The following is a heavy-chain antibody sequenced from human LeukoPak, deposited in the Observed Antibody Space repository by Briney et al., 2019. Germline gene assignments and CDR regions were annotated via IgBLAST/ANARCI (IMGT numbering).Heavy chain of an antibody. CDR1: GFTLDDYG. Sequence: GGSLRPSCVASGFTLDDYGMAWVRQAPGKGLEGVSGIDWSGGSTGYADSVKGRFTISRDNAKSSLFLQRNSLRAEDTALYHCASSCSSTRCYGRDVWGKGTTVTVSS. D-gene: IGHD2-2*01. CDR3: ASSCSSTRCYGRDV. CDR2: IDWSGGST. V-gene: IGHV3-20*01. J-gene: IGHJ6*04.